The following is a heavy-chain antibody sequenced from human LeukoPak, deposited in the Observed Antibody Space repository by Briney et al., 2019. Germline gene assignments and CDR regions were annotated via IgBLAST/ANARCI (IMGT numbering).Heavy chain of an antibody. CDR3: ARGGLLNWFDP. Sequence: PSETLSLTCTVPGDSFSSVSYYWRWIRQPARKGLEWLGRIYATGSTNYNPSLNSRVTISVDTSKNQFSLKLSSVTAADTAVYYCARGGLLNWFDPWGQGTLVTVSS. CDR1: GDSFSSVSYY. D-gene: IGHD1-26*01. CDR2: IYATGST. V-gene: IGHV4-61*02. J-gene: IGHJ5*02.